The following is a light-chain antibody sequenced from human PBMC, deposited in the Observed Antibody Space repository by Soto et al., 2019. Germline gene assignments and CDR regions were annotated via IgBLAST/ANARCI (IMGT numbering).Light chain of an antibody. CDR2: GAS. J-gene: IGKJ4*01. Sequence: EIVMTQSPATLSVSPGERATLSCRASQTVNNNLAWYQQKPGQAPRLLIYGASARATGIPARFSVSGSRTEVPRSVSSLQSEDFAVYDCQQYSNWALTFGGGTKVEIK. CDR3: QQYSNWALT. CDR1: QTVNNN. V-gene: IGKV3-15*01.